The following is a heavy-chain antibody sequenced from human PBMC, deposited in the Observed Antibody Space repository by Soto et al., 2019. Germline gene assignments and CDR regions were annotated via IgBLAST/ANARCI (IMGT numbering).Heavy chain of an antibody. J-gene: IGHJ6*02. CDR2: IYYSGST. V-gene: IGHV4-59*01. CDR1: GGSISSYY. Sequence: QVQLQESGPGLVKPSETLSLTCTVSGGSISSYYWSWIRQPPGKGLEWIGYIYYSGSTNYNPSLKSRVTISVDTSKNQFSLKLSSVTAADTAVYYCAKDVYSSGWPSYYYYAMDVWGQGTTVTVSS. D-gene: IGHD6-19*01. CDR3: AKDVYSSGWPSYYYYAMDV.